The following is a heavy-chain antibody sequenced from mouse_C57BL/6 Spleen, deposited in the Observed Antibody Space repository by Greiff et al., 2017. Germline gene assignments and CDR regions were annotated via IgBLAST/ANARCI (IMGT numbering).Heavy chain of an antibody. J-gene: IGHJ2*01. D-gene: IGHD1-1*01. CDR1: GYTFTSYW. V-gene: IGHV1-52*01. Sequence: QVQLQQPGAELVRPGSSVKLSCKASGYTFTSYWMHWVKQRPIQGLEWIGNIDPSDSETHYNQKFKDKATLTVDKSSSTAYMRLSSLTSEDSAVYCCARAIATVVAFDYWGQGATLTVSS. CDR2: IDPSDSET. CDR3: ARAIATVVAFDY.